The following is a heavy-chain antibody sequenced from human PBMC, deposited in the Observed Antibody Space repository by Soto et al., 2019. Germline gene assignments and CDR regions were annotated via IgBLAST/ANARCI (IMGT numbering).Heavy chain of an antibody. V-gene: IGHV4-30-2*01. CDR2: ISHSVST. J-gene: IGHJ1*01. CDR3: ARVPEY. Sequence: QLQLLESGSGLVKPSQTLFLTCAVSGASISSGVYSWGWIRQPPGKLLEWIGYISHSVSTYYNPSITRRVTRSVDRSKNQFSLRLSTVTAADSDVYYCARVPEYWGQGTLGTVSS. CDR1: GASISSGVYS.